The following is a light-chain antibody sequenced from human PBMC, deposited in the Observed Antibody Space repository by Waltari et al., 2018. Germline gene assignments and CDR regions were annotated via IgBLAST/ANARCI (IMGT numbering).Light chain of an antibody. CDR1: QDINDS. Sequence: DIQMTQSPSSLSASVGDRVTITCQASQDINDSLNWYQQKPGKAPKLLIYDASNLETGVPSRFSGSGSGTQFTFSISSLQPEDLATYYCQQFDNLPPYTFGGGTKVEI. CDR2: DAS. J-gene: IGKJ4*01. V-gene: IGKV1-33*01. CDR3: QQFDNLPPYT.